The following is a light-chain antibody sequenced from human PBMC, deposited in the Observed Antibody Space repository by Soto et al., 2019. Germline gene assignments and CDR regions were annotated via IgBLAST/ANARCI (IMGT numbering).Light chain of an antibody. J-gene: IGLJ3*02. Sequence: QTVVTQEPSLTVSPGGTVTLTCASSTGAVTGSYYPSWFQVKPGQAPRALVYTTSNKYSWTPARFSGSLLGGKAALTLSGVQPEDEAEYYCLLYFGGTQLVFGGGTKVTVL. CDR1: TGAVTGSYY. CDR3: LLYFGGTQLV. CDR2: TTS. V-gene: IGLV7-43*01.